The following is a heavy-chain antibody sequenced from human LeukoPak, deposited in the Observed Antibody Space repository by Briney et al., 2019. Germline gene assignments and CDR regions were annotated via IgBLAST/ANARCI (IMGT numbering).Heavy chain of an antibody. CDR2: IIPIFGTA. CDR1: GGTFSSYA. CDR3: ARPQYSGYDLAYCGGDCYSSGFDY. Sequence: SVKVSCKASGGTFSSYAISWVRQAPGQGLEWMGGIIPIFGTANYAQKFKGRVTITADESTSTAYMELSSLRSEDTAVYYCARPQYSGYDLAYCGGDCYSSGFDYWGQGTLVTVSS. V-gene: IGHV1-69*13. D-gene: IGHD2-21*02. J-gene: IGHJ4*02.